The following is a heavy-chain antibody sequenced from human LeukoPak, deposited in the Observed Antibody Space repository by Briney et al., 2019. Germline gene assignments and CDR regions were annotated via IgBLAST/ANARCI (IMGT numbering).Heavy chain of an antibody. CDR3: ARLSDY. Sequence: SETLSLTCTVSGVAISSDNYYWGWIRQPPGKGLEWIGSINYSGTTYYNPSLKSRVSISVDTSRTQFSLRLSSVTAADTAVYYCARLSDYWGQGTLVTVSS. J-gene: IGHJ4*02. CDR1: GVAISSDNYY. V-gene: IGHV4-39*01. CDR2: INYSGTT.